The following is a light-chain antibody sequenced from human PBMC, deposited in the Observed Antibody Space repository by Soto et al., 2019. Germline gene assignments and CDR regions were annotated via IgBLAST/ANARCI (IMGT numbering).Light chain of an antibody. CDR3: QQSYITPYT. CDR1: QSISVH. Sequence: DIQMTQSPSSLSASVRDTVTITCRASQSISVHLNWYQKKPGEFPKLRIYAASNLHSGVPSRFSGSGSETDFALTISSLQPEDFATYYCQQSYITPYTFGQGTRLEIK. J-gene: IGKJ2*01. V-gene: IGKV1-39*01. CDR2: AAS.